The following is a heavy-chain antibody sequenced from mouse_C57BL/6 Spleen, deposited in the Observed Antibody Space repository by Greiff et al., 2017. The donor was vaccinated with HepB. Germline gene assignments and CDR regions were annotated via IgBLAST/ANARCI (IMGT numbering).Heavy chain of an antibody. Sequence: EVQLQQSGPELVKPGASVKMSCKASGYTFTDYNMHWVKQSHGKSLEWIGYINPNNGGTSYNQKFKGKATLTVNKSSSTAYMELRSLTSEDSAVYYCARYDYDVGYSMDYGGQGTSVTVSS. CDR3: ARYDYDVGYSMDY. V-gene: IGHV1-22*01. D-gene: IGHD2-4*01. CDR2: INPNNGGT. CDR1: GYTFTDYN. J-gene: IGHJ4*01.